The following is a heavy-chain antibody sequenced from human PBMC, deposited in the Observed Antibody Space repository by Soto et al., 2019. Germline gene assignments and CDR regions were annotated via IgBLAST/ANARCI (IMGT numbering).Heavy chain of an antibody. D-gene: IGHD5-18*01. J-gene: IGHJ4*02. CDR3: ARDWTMVTSYYFDY. Sequence: LRLSCAASGFTFSSYGMHWVRQAPGKGLEWVAVIWYDGSNKYYADSVKGRFTISRDNSKNTLYLQMNSLRAEDTAVYYCARDWTMVTSYYFDYWGQGTLVTVSS. CDR1: GFTFSSYG. V-gene: IGHV3-33*01. CDR2: IWYDGSNK.